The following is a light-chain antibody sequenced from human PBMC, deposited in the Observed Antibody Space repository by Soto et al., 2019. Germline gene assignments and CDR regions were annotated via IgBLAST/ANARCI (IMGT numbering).Light chain of an antibody. CDR2: GAS. CDR1: QSVSTN. Sequence: EIVMTPSPATLSVPPGERATLSCRASQSVSTNFAWYQQKPGQAPRLLIYGASTRATAVPARFTASGSGTEFTLTISSLQSEDFAVYYCQQYNTWPRTFGQGTKVDIK. J-gene: IGKJ1*01. V-gene: IGKV3-15*01. CDR3: QQYNTWPRT.